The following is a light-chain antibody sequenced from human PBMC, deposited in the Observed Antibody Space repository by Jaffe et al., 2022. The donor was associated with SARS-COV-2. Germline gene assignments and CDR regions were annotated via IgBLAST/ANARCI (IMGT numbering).Light chain of an antibody. CDR2: KVS. V-gene: IGKV2-30*01. Sequence: DVVMTQSPLSLPVTLGQPASISCRASQSLVYSDGDTYLNWFQQRPGQSPRRLIYKVSNRDSGVPDRFSGSGSGTDFTLKISRVEAEDVGLYYCMQSTHWPWTFGQGTKVEVK. CDR1: QSLVYSDGDTY. J-gene: IGKJ1*01. CDR3: MQSTHWPWT.